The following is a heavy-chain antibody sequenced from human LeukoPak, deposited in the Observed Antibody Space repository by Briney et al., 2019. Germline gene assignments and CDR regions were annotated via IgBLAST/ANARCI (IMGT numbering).Heavy chain of an antibody. CDR3: ARGQTNIRSGSFDY. V-gene: IGHV3-23*01. J-gene: IGHJ4*02. Sequence: PGGSLRLSCAASGFTFTSYSMNWVRQAPGKGLEWVSTISGGGGSTYYADSVKGRFTISRDNSKNTLYLQMNSLRAEDTAVYYCARGQTNIRSGSFDYWGQGTLVTVSS. CDR1: GFTFTSYS. CDR2: ISGGGGST. D-gene: IGHD1-26*01.